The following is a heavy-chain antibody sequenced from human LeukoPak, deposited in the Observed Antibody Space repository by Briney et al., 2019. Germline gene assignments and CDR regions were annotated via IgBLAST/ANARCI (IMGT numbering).Heavy chain of an antibody. CDR2: ITTYNGNT. CDR3: ARGGGWDLPADY. D-gene: IGHD1-26*01. CDR1: GYTFTSYG. J-gene: IGHJ4*02. Sequence: ASVKVSCKAFGYTFTSYGISWVRQAPGLGLEWMGWITTYNGNTNYAPNLQGRVTMTTDTSTSTAYMELRSLRSDDTAVYYCARGGGWDLPADYWGQGTLVTVSS. V-gene: IGHV1-18*01.